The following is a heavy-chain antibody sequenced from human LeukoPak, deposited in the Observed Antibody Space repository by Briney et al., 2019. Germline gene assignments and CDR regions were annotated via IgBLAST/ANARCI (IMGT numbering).Heavy chain of an antibody. V-gene: IGHV3-30*02. CDR3: AKVVTGYCSTTSCPFDS. CDR2: IRYDGSNK. J-gene: IGHJ4*02. Sequence: GGSLRLSCAASGFTFSSYGMDWVRQAPGKGLEWVAYIRYDGSNKNYADSVKSRFTISRDNSKNTLYLQMSSLRAEDTAVYYCAKVVTGYCSTTSCPFDSWGQGTLVTVSS. CDR1: GFTFSSYG. D-gene: IGHD2-2*01.